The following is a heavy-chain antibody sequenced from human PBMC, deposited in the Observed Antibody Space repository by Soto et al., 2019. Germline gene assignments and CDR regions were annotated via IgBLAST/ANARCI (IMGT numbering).Heavy chain of an antibody. CDR1: GFLFSNYA. CDR3: VREGGKLGTNSAFDY. Sequence: VQLAESGGGVVQPGGSLRLSCTASGFLFSNYAMQWVRQAPGKGLEWVSSINGRGNYIYYAESVKGRFTISRDNAKNSLYLEMDRLRAVDTALYYCVREGGKLGTNSAFDYWGLGALVTGSS. D-gene: IGHD1-26*01. J-gene: IGHJ4*01. CDR2: INGRGNYI. V-gene: IGHV3-21*02.